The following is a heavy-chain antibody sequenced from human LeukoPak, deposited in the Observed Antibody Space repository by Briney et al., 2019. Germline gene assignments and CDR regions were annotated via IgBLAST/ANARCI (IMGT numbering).Heavy chain of an antibody. Sequence: GGSLRLSCAASGFTFSSYAMSWVRQAPGKGLEWVSAISGSGGSTYYADSVKGRFTISRDNSKNTLYLQMNSLRAEDTAAYYCAKDMAGYGDYGTDYWGQGTLVTVSS. CDR1: GFTFSSYA. V-gene: IGHV3-23*01. CDR3: AKDMAGYGDYGTDY. D-gene: IGHD4-17*01. CDR2: ISGSGGST. J-gene: IGHJ4*02.